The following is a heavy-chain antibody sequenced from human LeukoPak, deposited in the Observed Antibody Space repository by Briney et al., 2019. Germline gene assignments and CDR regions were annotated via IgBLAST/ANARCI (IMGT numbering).Heavy chain of an antibody. J-gene: IGHJ6*02. V-gene: IGHV5-51*01. Sequence: GESLKISCKGSGYSFTSYWIGWVRQMPGKGLEWMGIIYPGDSDTRYSPSFQGQVTISADKSISTAYLQWSSLKASDTATYYCARSKGIQLWLYDVWGQGTTVTVSS. CDR1: GYSFTSYW. CDR2: IYPGDSDT. D-gene: IGHD5-18*01. CDR3: ARSKGIQLWLYDV.